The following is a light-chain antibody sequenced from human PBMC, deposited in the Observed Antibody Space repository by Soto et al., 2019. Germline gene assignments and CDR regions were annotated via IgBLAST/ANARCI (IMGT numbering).Light chain of an antibody. CDR3: QAASHLLT. CDR1: QSVSSY. J-gene: IGKJ4*01. V-gene: IGKV3-11*01. CDR2: DAS. Sequence: EIVLTQSPATLSLSPGERATLSCRASQSVSSYLAWYQQKPGQAPRLLIYDASSRATGIPARFSGSGSGTDFPPHHRRPGPGKFGGYLRQAASHLLTFGGGTKVEIK.